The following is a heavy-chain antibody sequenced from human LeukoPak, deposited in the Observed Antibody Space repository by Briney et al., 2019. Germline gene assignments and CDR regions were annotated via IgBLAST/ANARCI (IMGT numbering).Heavy chain of an antibody. V-gene: IGHV4-34*01. CDR3: ARRYSSSPNNWFDP. CDR1: GGSFSGYY. J-gene: IGHJ5*02. Sequence: SETLSLTCAVYGGSFSGYYWSWIRQPPGKGLEWIGEINHSGSTNYNPSLKSRVTISVDTSKNQLSLKLSSVTAADTAVYYCARRYSSSPNNWFDPWGQGTLVTVSS. D-gene: IGHD6-13*01. CDR2: INHSGST.